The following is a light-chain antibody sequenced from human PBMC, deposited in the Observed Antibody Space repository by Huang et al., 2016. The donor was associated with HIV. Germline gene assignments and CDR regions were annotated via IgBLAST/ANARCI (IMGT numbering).Light chain of an antibody. CDR3: QQYDNLPLT. CDR2: GAS. V-gene: IGKV1-33*01. J-gene: IGKJ4*01. CDR1: QDITNY. Sequence: DIQMTQSPSSLSASVGDRVTITCKASQDITNYLSWYQQKRGQSPKLLIYGASNLETGVPSRFSGSGSGTEFTLTISSLQPEDFATYYCQQYDNLPLTFGGGTKVEIK.